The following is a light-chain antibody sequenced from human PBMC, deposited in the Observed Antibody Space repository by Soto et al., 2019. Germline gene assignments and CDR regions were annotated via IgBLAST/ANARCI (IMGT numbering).Light chain of an antibody. V-gene: IGLV1-40*01. Sequence: QSVLTQPPSASGTPGQRVTISCTGNSSNLGTGYDVYWYQHLPGAAPKLVIFGNRNRPSGVPERFSGSKSGTSASLAITGLQAEDEADYCCQAYDYSLTASVFGGGTKLTVL. J-gene: IGLJ3*02. CDR1: SSNLGTGYD. CDR2: GNR. CDR3: QAYDYSLTASV.